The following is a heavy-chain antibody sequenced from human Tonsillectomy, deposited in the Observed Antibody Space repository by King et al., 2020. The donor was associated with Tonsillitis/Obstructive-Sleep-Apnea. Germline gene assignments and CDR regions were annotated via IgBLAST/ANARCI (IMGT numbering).Heavy chain of an antibody. J-gene: IGHJ6*03. CDR2: IYPDDSDT. Sequence: QLVQSGAEVKKPGESLKISCQGSGYSFNNYWIGWVRQMSGKGLQWMGIIYPDDSDTRYSPSFQGQVTISADKSITTAYRQWSSLKASDTAMYYCAVAYCGGDCYAAYYMDVWGKGTTVTVSS. CDR3: AVAYCGGDCYAAYYMDV. D-gene: IGHD2-21*01. V-gene: IGHV5-51*01. CDR1: GYSFNNYW.